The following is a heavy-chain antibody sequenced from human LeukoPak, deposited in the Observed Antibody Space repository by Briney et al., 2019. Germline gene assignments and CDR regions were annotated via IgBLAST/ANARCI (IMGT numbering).Heavy chain of an antibody. CDR1: GYTFSRFA. CDR3: ARPYYYGSGSYVDY. CDR2: INTNTGNP. D-gene: IGHD3-10*01. J-gene: IGHJ4*02. Sequence: ASVKVSCKASGYTFSRFAINWVRQAPGQGLEWMGWINTNTGNPTYAQGFTGRFVFSLDTSVSTAYLQISSLKAGDTAVYYCARPYYYGSGSYVDYWGQGTLVTVSS. V-gene: IGHV7-4-1*02.